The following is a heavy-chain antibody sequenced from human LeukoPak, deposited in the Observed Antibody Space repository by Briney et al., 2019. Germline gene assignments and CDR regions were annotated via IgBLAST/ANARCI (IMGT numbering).Heavy chain of an antibody. CDR2: ISYDGSNK. CDR3: AKALSDYYYDSSGYFTD. CDR1: GFTFSSYG. Sequence: PGGSLRLSCAASGFTFSSYGMHWVRQAPGKGLEWVAVISYDGSNKYYADSVKGRFTIPRDNSKNTLYLQMNSLRAEDTAVYYCAKALSDYYYDSSGYFTDWGQGTLVTVSS. J-gene: IGHJ4*02. V-gene: IGHV3-30*18. D-gene: IGHD3-22*01.